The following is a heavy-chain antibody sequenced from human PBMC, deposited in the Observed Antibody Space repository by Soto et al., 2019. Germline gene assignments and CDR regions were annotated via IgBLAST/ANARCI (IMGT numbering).Heavy chain of an antibody. D-gene: IGHD2-21*02. Sequence: GSLRLSCAASGFTFNTWMHWVRQAPGEGLVWVSSIDSDGSITSYADSVKGRFTISRDNAKNTLYLQMNSLRAEDTAVYYCATLGLQQAFWGQGTLVTVSS. CDR1: GFTFNTW. V-gene: IGHV3-74*01. CDR3: ATLGLQQAF. J-gene: IGHJ4*02. CDR2: IDSDGSIT.